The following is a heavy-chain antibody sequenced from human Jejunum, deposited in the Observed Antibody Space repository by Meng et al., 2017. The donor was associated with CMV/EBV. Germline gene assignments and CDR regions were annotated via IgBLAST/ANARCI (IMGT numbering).Heavy chain of an antibody. CDR1: YG. CDR3: AKALPLGSGHYHYYYYTMDV. V-gene: IGHV3-30*02. CDR2: IRYDADDK. D-gene: IGHD3-3*01. J-gene: IGHJ6*02. Sequence: YGMHWVRRAPGKGLEWLAFIRYDADDKSYADSVKGRFTISRDNSKNTLFLQMNSLRAEDTAVYYCAKALPLGSGHYHYYYYTMDVWGQGTTVTVSS.